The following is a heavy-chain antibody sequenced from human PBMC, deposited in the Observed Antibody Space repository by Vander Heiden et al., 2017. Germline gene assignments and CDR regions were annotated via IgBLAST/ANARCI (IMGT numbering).Heavy chain of an antibody. J-gene: IGHJ5*02. CDR2: IIPIFGTA. CDR3: ARATYGSGGSCQGWFDP. CDR1: GGTFSSYA. Sequence: QVQLVQSGAEVKKPGSSVKVSCQASGGTFSSYAISWVRQAPGQGLEWMGGIIPIFGTANYAQKFQGRVTITADESTSTAYMELSSLRSEDTAVYYCARATYGSGGSCQGWFDPWGHGTLVTVSS. V-gene: IGHV1-69*01. D-gene: IGHD2-15*01.